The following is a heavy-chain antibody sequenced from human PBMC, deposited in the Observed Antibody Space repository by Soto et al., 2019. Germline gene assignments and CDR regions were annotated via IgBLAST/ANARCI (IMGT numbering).Heavy chain of an antibody. CDR3: ARRGNYYEPGASAI. J-gene: IGHJ3*02. V-gene: IGHV5-51*01. CDR2: IYPGDSDT. D-gene: IGHD3-22*01. Sequence: GESLKISCKGSGYSFTSYWIVVARQMPGKGLEWMGIIYPGDSDTRYSPSFQGQVTISADKSISTAYLQWSSLKASDTAMYYCARRGNYYEPGASAIWGQGTLVPVSS. CDR1: GYSFTSYW.